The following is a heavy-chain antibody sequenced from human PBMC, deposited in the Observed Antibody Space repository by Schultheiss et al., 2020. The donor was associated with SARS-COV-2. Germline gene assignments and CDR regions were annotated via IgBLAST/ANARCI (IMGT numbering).Heavy chain of an antibody. J-gene: IGHJ6*02. V-gene: IGHV3-33*08. CDR2: IWYDGSNK. Sequence: GGSLRLSCAASGFTFSSYGMHWVRQAPGKGLEWVAVIWYDGSNKYYADSVKGRFTISRDNSKNTLYLQMNSLRAEDTAVYYCTTYSSSWYYYYGMDVWGQGTTVTVSS. CDR3: TTYSSSWYYYYGMDV. D-gene: IGHD6-13*01. CDR1: GFTFSSYG.